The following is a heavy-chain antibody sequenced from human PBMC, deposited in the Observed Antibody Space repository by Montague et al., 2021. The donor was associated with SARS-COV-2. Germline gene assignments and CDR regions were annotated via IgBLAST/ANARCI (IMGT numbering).Heavy chain of an antibody. V-gene: IGHV3-23*01. J-gene: IGHJ4*02. CDR3: AKDQVYSGSYFAD. CDR2: ITDSGGGT. D-gene: IGHD1-26*01. CDR1: GFTFSSYA. Sequence: SLRLSCAASGFTFSSYAMSWVRQAPGKGLEWVSAITDSGGGTYYAGSVKGRFTISKDNSKNMLYLQMNSLRAEDTAVYYCAKDQVYSGSYFADWGQGTVVNVSS.